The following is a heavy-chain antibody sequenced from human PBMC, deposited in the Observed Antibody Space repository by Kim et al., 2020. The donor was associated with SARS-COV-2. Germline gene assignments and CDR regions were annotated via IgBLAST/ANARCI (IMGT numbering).Heavy chain of an antibody. CDR2: IYYSGST. D-gene: IGHD2-2*01. Sequence: SETLSLTCTVSGGSISSSSYYWGWICQPPGKGLEWIGSIYYSGSTYYNPSLKSRVTISVDTSKNQFSLKLSSVTAADTAVYYCARLVVVPAAAYYGMDVWGQGTTVTVSS. V-gene: IGHV4-39*01. CDR1: GGSISSSSYY. CDR3: ARLVVVPAAAYYGMDV. J-gene: IGHJ6*02.